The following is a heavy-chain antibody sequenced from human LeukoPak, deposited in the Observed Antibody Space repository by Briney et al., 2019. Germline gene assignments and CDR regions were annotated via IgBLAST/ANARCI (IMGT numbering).Heavy chain of an antibody. CDR1: GFTFDNYG. J-gene: IGHJ5*02. CDR3: ARETGGGSS. Sequence: GGSLRLSCAASGFTFDNYGMSWVRQAPGKGLEWVSGTNWNGGTTGYADSVKGRFTISRDNAKNSLYLQMNNLRAEDTAFYYCARETGGGSSWGQGTLVTVSS. CDR2: TNWNGGTT. V-gene: IGHV3-20*04. D-gene: IGHD2-15*01.